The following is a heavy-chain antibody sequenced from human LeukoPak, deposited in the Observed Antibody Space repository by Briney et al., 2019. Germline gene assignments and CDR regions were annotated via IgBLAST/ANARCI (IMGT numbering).Heavy chain of an antibody. CDR2: INGDGSII. Sequence: PGGSLRLSCAGSGFTFRTYWMNWVRQAPGKGLVWVSRINGDGSIINYADSVKGRFTISRDNSKNTLYLQMNSLRAEDTAVYYCARDVYYYDSSGSLYYGMDVWGQGTTVTVSS. D-gene: IGHD3-22*01. J-gene: IGHJ6*02. V-gene: IGHV3-74*01. CDR1: GFTFRTYW. CDR3: ARDVYYYDSSGSLYYGMDV.